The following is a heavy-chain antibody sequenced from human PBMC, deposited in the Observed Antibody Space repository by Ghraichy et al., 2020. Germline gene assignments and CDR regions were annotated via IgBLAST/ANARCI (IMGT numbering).Heavy chain of an antibody. J-gene: IGHJ4*02. V-gene: IGHV4-39*07. Sequence: SETLSLTCSVSGASITRSNYYWGWIRQSPGKALEWIGSLYGSANTYYNPSLKSRVTISVDTSKSQFSLRVTPVTAADTAVYYCARGPVSGLGVLDHFDFWGQGTLVSVS. CDR3: ARGPVSGLGVLDHFDF. CDR1: GASITRSNYY. D-gene: IGHD1-1*01. CDR2: LYGSANT.